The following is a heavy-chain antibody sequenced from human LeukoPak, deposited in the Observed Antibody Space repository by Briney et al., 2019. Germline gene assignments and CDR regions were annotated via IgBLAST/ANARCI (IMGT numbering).Heavy chain of an antibody. CDR3: ASTHFYGSRSYYGWGYYFDY. Sequence: ASVKVSCKASGYTFTGYYMHWVRQAPGQGLEWMGRINPNSGGTNYAQKFQGRVTMTRDTSISTAYMELSRLRSDDTAVYYCASTHFYGSRSYYGWGYYFDYWGQGTLVTVSS. CDR2: INPNSGGT. D-gene: IGHD3-10*01. CDR1: GYTFTGYY. V-gene: IGHV1-2*06. J-gene: IGHJ4*02.